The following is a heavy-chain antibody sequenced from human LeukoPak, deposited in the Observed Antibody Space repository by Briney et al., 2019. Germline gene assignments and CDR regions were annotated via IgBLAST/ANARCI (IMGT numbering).Heavy chain of an antibody. CDR2: ISSSSSYT. Sequence: PGGSLRPSWAASGFTVRSNYMSWIRQAPGKRLEWVSYISSSSSYTNNADSVKGRFTIYRDNAKNSLYLQMNSLRAEDTAVYYCARDPTPHDSSGYYRYYYGMDVWGQGTTVTVSS. CDR3: ARDPTPHDSSGYYRYYYGMDV. D-gene: IGHD3-22*01. V-gene: IGHV3-11*05. CDR1: GFTVRSNY. J-gene: IGHJ6*02.